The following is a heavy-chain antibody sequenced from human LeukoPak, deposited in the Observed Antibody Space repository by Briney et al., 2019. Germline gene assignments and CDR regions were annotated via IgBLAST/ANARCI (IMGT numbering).Heavy chain of an antibody. V-gene: IGHV3-23*01. CDR2: ISGSGGST. CDR1: GFTFSSYA. CDR3: AKSSPTTGTYYYGSGSYYKTMGAAGY. D-gene: IGHD3-10*01. Sequence: GGSLRLSCAASGFTFSSYAMSWVRQAPGKGLEWVSAISGSGGSTYYADSVKGRFTISRDNSKNTLYLQMNSLRAEDTAVYYCAKSSPTTGTYYYGSGSYYKTMGAAGYWGQGTLVTVSS. J-gene: IGHJ4*02.